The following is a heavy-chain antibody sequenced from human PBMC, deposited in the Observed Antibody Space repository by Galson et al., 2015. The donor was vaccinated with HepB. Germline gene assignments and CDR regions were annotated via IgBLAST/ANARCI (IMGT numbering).Heavy chain of an antibody. CDR1: GYTFTSYA. CDR2: INAGNGNT. V-gene: IGHV1-3*01. J-gene: IGHJ4*02. D-gene: IGHD6-19*01. CDR3: ARATSGWYDPVDY. Sequence: SVKVSCKASGYTFTSYAMHWVRQAPGQRLEWMGWINAGNGNTKYSQKFQGRVTITRDTSASTAYMELSSLRSEDTAVYYCARATSGWYDPVDYWGQGTLVTVSS.